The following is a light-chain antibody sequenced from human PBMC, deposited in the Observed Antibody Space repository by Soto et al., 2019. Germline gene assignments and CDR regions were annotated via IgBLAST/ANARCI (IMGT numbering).Light chain of an antibody. J-gene: IGLJ1*01. CDR2: DVT. Sequence: QSALTQPASVSGSPGQSITISCTGTSSDVGGYNYVSWYQHHPGKAHKLIIYDVTNRPSGVSNPFSGSKSGNTASLTISWLQPEDEADYYCSSYTTSNTRQIVFGTGTRSPS. V-gene: IGLV2-14*03. CDR1: SSDVGGYNY. CDR3: SSYTTSNTRQIV.